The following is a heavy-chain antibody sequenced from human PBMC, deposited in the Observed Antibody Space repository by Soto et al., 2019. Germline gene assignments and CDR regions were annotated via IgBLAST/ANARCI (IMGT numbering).Heavy chain of an antibody. J-gene: IGHJ6*02. D-gene: IGHD2-2*01. Sequence: ASVKVSCKASGYTFTSYGSSWVRQAPGQGLEWMGWISAYNGNTNYAQKLQGRVTMTTDTSTSTAYMELRSLRSDDTAVYYCAREKGVVPAARVRYGMDVWGQGTTVTVSS. V-gene: IGHV1-18*01. CDR3: AREKGVVPAARVRYGMDV. CDR2: ISAYNGNT. CDR1: GYTFTSYG.